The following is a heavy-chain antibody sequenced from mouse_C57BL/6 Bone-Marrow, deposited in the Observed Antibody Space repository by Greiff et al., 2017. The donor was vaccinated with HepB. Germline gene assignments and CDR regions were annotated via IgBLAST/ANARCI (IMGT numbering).Heavy chain of an antibody. CDR3: AKIRREAWFAY. CDR1: GFTFSSYA. J-gene: IGHJ3*01. D-gene: IGHD5-1-1*01. V-gene: IGHV5-4*03. Sequence: EVKLMESGGGLVKPGGSLKLSCAASGFTFSSYAMSWVRQTPEKRLEWVATISDGGSYTYYPDNVKGRFTISRDNAKNNLYLQMSHLKSEDTAMYYCAKIRREAWFAYWGQGTLVTVTA. CDR2: ISDGGSYT.